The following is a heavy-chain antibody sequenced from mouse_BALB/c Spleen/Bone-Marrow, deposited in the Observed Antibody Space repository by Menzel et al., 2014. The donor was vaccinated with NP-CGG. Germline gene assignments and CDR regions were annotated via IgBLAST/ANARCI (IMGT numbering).Heavy chain of an antibody. CDR2: INPSTAYT. CDR1: GYTFTVYW. D-gene: IGHD1-2*01. CDR3: ALTTATPFAY. V-gene: IGHV1-7*01. Sequence: QVQLKESGAELAKPGASEQMSCKASGYTFTVYWIHWVKQRPGQGLEWNGYINPSTAYTEYNQKFKDKATLTAEKSSTTAYMQLSSLTSEDSAVYYCALTTATPFAYWGQGTLVTVS. J-gene: IGHJ3*01.